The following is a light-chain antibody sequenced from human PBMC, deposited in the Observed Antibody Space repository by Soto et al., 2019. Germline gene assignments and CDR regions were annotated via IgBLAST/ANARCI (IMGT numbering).Light chain of an antibody. CDR2: MVS. J-gene: IGKJ5*01. CDR1: QSLVYSDGNTY. CDR3: QQYQNWPLIT. V-gene: IGKV2-30*01. Sequence: DVVMTQSPLSLPVTLGQPASISCRSSQSLVYSDGNTYLNWFQQRPGQSPRRLIYMVSNRDSGVPDRFSGSGSGTEFTLTISSLQSEDFADYYCQQYQNWPLITFGQGTRLEIK.